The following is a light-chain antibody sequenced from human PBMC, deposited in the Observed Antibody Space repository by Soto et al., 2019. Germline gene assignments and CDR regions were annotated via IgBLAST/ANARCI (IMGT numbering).Light chain of an antibody. V-gene: IGKV3-15*01. CDR1: QSVSSN. CDR3: QQYNNWRRT. CDR2: GAS. Sequence: EIVMTQSPATLSVSPGERATLSCRASQSVSSNLAWYQQKPGQAPRLLIYGASTRATGNPARFSDSGSGTEVTLTISSLQSENFAVYYCQQYNNWRRTFGQGTKLEIK. J-gene: IGKJ2*01.